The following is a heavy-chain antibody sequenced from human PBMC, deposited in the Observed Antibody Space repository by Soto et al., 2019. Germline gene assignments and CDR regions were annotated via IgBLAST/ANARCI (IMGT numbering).Heavy chain of an antibody. V-gene: IGHV1-69*01. Sequence: QVQLVQSGAEVKKPGTSVKVSCEVSGGTFSNYTITWVRQAPGQGLEWLGGAIPVYGSTNYAQKFQGRVTITAGESATTTFMELSSLRSDHTAVYYCARRGVANSRDAFDIWGQGTLVTVS. CDR2: AIPVYGST. J-gene: IGHJ3*02. CDR1: GGTFSNYT. CDR3: ARRGVANSRDAFDI. D-gene: IGHD1-26*01.